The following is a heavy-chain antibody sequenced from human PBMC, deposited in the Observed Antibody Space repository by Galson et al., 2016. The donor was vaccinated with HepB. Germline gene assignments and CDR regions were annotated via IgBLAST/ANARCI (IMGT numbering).Heavy chain of an antibody. CDR1: GFTFSRYS. Sequence: SLRLSCAASGFTFSRYSMNWVRQAPGKGLEWVSSISSSSTYIHYEDSVKGRFTISRDNAKNSLYLQMNSLRAEDTAVYYCARDTEDYRMDYWGQGTLVTVSS. CDR3: ARDTEDYRMDY. J-gene: IGHJ4*02. V-gene: IGHV3-21*01. CDR2: ISSSSTYI. D-gene: IGHD4-11*01.